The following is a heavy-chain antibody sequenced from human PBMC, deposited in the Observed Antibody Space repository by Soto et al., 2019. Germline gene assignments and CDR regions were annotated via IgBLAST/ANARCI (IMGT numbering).Heavy chain of an antibody. CDR3: ARQRMGSPDYYYGMDV. V-gene: IGHV5-51*01. CDR1: GYSFTSYW. D-gene: IGHD2-8*01. J-gene: IGHJ6*02. Sequence: PGESLKISCQGSGYSFTSYWISWVRQVPGKGLEWMGMIYPGDSDTRYSPSFQGQVTMSAEKSISTAYLQLSSRKASDTAMYYWARQRMGSPDYYYGMDVWGQGTTVAVSS. CDR2: IYPGDSDT.